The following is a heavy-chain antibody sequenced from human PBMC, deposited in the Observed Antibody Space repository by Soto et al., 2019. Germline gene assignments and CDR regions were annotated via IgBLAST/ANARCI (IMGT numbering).Heavy chain of an antibody. CDR3: TRQTGPGGNSLFDY. CDR1: GFTFSGSA. V-gene: IGHV3-73*02. J-gene: IGHJ4*02. D-gene: IGHD2-8*02. CDR2: IRNKANRYGT. Sequence: EVQLVESGGGLVQPGESLKLSCAASGFTFSGSAMHWVRQASGKGLEWVGRIRNKANRYGTAYAATVKGRFTISRXDXXNTAYLQMNSLKTEDTAVYFCTRQTGPGGNSLFDYWGQGTLVTVSS.